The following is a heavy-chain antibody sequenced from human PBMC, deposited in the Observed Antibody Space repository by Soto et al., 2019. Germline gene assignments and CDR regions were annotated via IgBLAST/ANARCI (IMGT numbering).Heavy chain of an antibody. CDR2: IPQDGVDG. Sequence: PGGSLRLSCEVSGFIFSMYSMSWVRQTPGKGLEWVAKIPQDGVDGHYADAVKGRFTISRDNTKNSLYLQMNGLRGEDTAVYYCARDRCSSTSCFFDYWGQGTLVTVSS. CDR3: ARDRCSSTSCFFDY. CDR1: GFIFSMYS. J-gene: IGHJ4*02. D-gene: IGHD2-2*01. V-gene: IGHV3-7*03.